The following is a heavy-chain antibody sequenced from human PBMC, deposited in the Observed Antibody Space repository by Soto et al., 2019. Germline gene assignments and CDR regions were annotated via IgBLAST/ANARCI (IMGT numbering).Heavy chain of an antibody. Sequence: PGGSLRLSCAASGFTFSDYYMSWIRQAPGKGLEWVSYISSSGSTIYYADSVKGRFTISRDNAKNSLYLQMNSLRAEDTAVYYCARDVHQLGYCSGGSCYSPEKKDPDEKIDYWGQGTLVTVSS. CDR2: ISSSGSTI. D-gene: IGHD2-15*01. CDR1: GFTFSDYY. CDR3: ARDVHQLGYCSGGSCYSPEKKDPDEKIDY. V-gene: IGHV3-11*01. J-gene: IGHJ4*02.